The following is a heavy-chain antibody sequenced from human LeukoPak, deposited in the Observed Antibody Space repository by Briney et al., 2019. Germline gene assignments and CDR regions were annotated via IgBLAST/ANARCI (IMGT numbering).Heavy chain of an antibody. CDR1: EFTFSNYW. CDR2: IRYDGIVT. D-gene: IGHD6-19*01. V-gene: IGHV3-74*01. J-gene: IGHJ4*02. CDR3: ARLPKSSGWSPFDY. Sequence: GGSLRLSCVASEFTFSNYWIHWVRQPPGKGLVWVSRIRYDGIVTNYADSVEGRFTISRDNSKNTLYPQMNSLRAEDTAVYYCARLPKSSGWSPFDYWGQGTLVTVSS.